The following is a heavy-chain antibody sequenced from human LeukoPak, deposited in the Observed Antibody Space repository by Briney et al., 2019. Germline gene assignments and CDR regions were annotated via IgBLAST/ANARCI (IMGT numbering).Heavy chain of an antibody. V-gene: IGHV3-7*01. CDR2: IKYDGTYT. Sequence: GGCLRLSCEASGFDFSNYYMSWVRQAPGKGLEWLANIKYDGTYTYYVDSVKGRFTISRDNAKNSLYLQMSSLRAEDTAVYYCTRDEGATVATYRFDFWGQGTVVTVS. CDR1: GFDFSNYY. D-gene: IGHD4/OR15-4a*01. J-gene: IGHJ4*02. CDR3: TRDEGATVATYRFDF.